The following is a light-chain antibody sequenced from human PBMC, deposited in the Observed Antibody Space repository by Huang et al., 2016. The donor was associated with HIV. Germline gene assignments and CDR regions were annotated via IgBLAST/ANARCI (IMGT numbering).Light chain of an antibody. Sequence: EIVMTQSPATLSVSPGERATLSCRASQSISSDLVWYQQKPGRAPRLLIYGASSRATGIPARFGGSGSGKEFTLTISSLQSEDFAVYYCHQHNDWPYTFGQGTKLEIK. CDR3: HQHNDWPYT. V-gene: IGKV3-15*01. CDR1: QSISSD. J-gene: IGKJ2*01. CDR2: GAS.